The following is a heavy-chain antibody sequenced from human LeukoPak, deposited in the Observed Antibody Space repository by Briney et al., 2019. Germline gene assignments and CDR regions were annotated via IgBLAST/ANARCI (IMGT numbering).Heavy chain of an antibody. J-gene: IGHJ4*02. Sequence: PSETLSLTCLVSGLSLSSTNYYWGWIRQSPGKGLEWIGSNYSGSTYYNPSLKSRVTISIDTSGNQISLQLRSVTAADTATYYCATDKDTNNWYFYWGQGTLVAVSS. CDR3: ATDKDTNNWYFY. V-gene: IGHV4-39*07. D-gene: IGHD1-7*01. CDR1: GLSLSSTNYY. CDR2: NYSGST.